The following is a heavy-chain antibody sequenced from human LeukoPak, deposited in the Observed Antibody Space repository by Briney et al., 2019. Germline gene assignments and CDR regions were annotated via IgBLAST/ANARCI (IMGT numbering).Heavy chain of an antibody. J-gene: IGHJ4*02. Sequence: GGSLRLSCAASGFTFSNYGMSWVRQAPGKGLEWVSAISGSGGSTYYADSVKGRFTISRDNSKNTLYLQMNSLRAEDTAVYYCAKFLVTDPGVYWGQGTLVTVSS. D-gene: IGHD2-21*02. V-gene: IGHV3-23*01. CDR1: GFTFSNYG. CDR2: ISGSGGST. CDR3: AKFLVTDPGVY.